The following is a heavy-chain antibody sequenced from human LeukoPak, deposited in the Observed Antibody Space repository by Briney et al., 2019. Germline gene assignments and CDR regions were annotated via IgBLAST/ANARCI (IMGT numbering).Heavy chain of an antibody. CDR1: GFTFDDYG. Sequence: PGGSLRLSCAASGFTFDDYGMSWVRQAPGKGLEWVSGINWNGGSTGYADSVKGRFTISRDNAKNPLYLQMNSLRAEDTALYYCARTGYYDYVWGSYRSTYYFDYWGQGTLVTVSS. CDR3: ARTGYYDYVWGSYRSTYYFDY. V-gene: IGHV3-20*04. J-gene: IGHJ4*02. CDR2: INWNGGST. D-gene: IGHD3-16*02.